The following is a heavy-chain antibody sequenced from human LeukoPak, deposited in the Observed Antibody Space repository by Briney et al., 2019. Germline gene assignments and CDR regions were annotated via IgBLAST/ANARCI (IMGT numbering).Heavy chain of an antibody. Sequence: PGRSLRLSCAASGFTFDDYAMHWVRQAPGKGLEWVSGISWNSGSIGYADSVKGRFTISRDNAKNSLYLQMNSLRAEDTALYYCARAPRFAAAGTLDYWGQGTLVTVSS. V-gene: IGHV3-9*01. CDR1: GFTFDDYA. CDR2: ISWNSGSI. CDR3: ARAPRFAAAGTLDY. J-gene: IGHJ4*02. D-gene: IGHD6-13*01.